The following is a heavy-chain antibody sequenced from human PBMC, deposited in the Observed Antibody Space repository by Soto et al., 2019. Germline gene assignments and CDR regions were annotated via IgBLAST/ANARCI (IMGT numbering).Heavy chain of an antibody. D-gene: IGHD2-15*01. J-gene: IGHJ5*01. CDR1: GDSISTVDYF. CDR2: IYKSATT. V-gene: IGHV4-30-4*01. CDR3: ARGRYCLTGRCFPNWFDS. Sequence: SETLSLTCSVSGDSISTVDYFWAWVRQPPGQALEYIGYIYKSATTYYNPSFESRVAISLDTPKSQFSLNVTSLTAADTAVYFCARGRYCLTGRCFPNWFDSWGQGTLVTVSS.